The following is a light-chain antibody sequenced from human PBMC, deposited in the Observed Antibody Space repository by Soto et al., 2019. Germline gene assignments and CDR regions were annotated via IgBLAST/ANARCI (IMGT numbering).Light chain of an antibody. CDR1: SSDIGSYDY. J-gene: IGLJ1*01. V-gene: IGLV2-8*01. CDR2: EVT. Sequence: QSALTQPHSASGSPGQSVTISCTGTSSDIGSYDYVSWYQQHPGKAPKLMIYEVTKRPSGVPDRFSGSRSGNTASLTVSGLQGEDEADYYCSSYAGSNNYVFGTGTKVTVL. CDR3: SSYAGSNNYV.